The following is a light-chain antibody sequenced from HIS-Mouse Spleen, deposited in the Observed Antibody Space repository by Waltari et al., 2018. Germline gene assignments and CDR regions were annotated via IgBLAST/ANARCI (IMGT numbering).Light chain of an antibody. CDR1: SSAVGGYNY. Sequence: QSALTQPASVSGSPGQSITIPCTGTSSAVGGYNYVPWYQQHPGKAPKLRIYEVSNRPSGVSNRFSGSKSGNAASLTISGLQAEDEADYYCSSYTSSSTLVFGGGTKLTVL. V-gene: IGLV2-14*01. CDR3: SSYTSSSTLV. J-gene: IGLJ2*01. CDR2: EVS.